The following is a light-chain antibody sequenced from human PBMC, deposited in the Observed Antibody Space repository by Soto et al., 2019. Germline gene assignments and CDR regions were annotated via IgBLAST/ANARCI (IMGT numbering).Light chain of an antibody. CDR1: QTVRNNY. J-gene: IGKJ4*01. Sequence: EFVLTHSPGTLSLSPWERAILSCRASQTVRNNYLAWYQQKPGQAPRLLIYDASSRATGIPDRFSGGGSGTDFTLTISRLEPEDSAVYYCQQRSNWPPTFGGGTKVDIK. CDR2: DAS. CDR3: QQRSNWPPT. V-gene: IGKV3D-20*02.